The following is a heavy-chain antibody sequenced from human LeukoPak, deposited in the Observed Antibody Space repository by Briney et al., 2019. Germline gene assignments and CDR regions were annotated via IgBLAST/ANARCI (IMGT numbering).Heavy chain of an antibody. J-gene: IGHJ5*02. CDR2: IIPIFGTA. V-gene: IGHV1-69*13. CDR3: ANELEPNWFDP. D-gene: IGHD1-1*01. Sequence: ASVKVSCKASGGTFSSYAISWVRQAPGQGLEWIGGIIPIFGTANYAQKFQGRVTITADESTSTAYMELSSLRSEDTAVYYCANELEPNWFDPWGQGTLVTVSS. CDR1: GGTFSSYA.